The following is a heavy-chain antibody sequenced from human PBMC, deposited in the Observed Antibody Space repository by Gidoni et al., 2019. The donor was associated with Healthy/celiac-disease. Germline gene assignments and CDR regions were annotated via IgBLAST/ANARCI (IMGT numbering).Heavy chain of an antibody. D-gene: IGHD4-17*01. CDR2: ISGSGGST. CDR3: AKDYDYGGNGHFDY. V-gene: IGHV3-23*01. Sequence: EVQLLESGGGLVQPGGSLSLSCAASGFTFRSYAMSWVRQAPGKGLEWVSAISGSGGSTYYADSVKGRFTISRDNSKNTLYLQMNSLRAEDTAVYYCAKDYDYGGNGHFDYWGQGTLVTVSS. CDR1: GFTFRSYA. J-gene: IGHJ4*02.